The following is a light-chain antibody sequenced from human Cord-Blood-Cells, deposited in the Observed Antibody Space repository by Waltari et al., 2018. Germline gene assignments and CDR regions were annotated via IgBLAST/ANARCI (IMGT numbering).Light chain of an antibody. CDR3: SAWDSSLSAWV. Sequence: QAGLTQPTSVSKGLRQTATLNCTGNSNNVGNQGAAWLHPHQGHPPKLLSYRNNNQPSGVAERLSASRTGNTASLTITGLQPGDEADYCCSAWDSSLSAWVFGGGTKLTVL. V-gene: IGLV10-54*01. J-gene: IGLJ3*02. CDR2: RNN. CDR1: SNNVGNQG.